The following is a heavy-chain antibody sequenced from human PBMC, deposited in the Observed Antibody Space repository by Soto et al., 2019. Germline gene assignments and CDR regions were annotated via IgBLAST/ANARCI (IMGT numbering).Heavy chain of an antibody. Sequence: SETLSLTCTVSGGSVSSGSYYWTWIRQPPGRGLEWIGYIYTSGTTDYNSSLRSRVTISVDTSNNQFSLRLSSVTAADTAVYFCARAPDCINGVCYRAPFDPWGQGTLVTVSS. D-gene: IGHD2-8*01. V-gene: IGHV4-61*01. J-gene: IGHJ5*02. CDR3: ARAPDCINGVCYRAPFDP. CDR1: GGSVSSGSYY. CDR2: IYTSGTT.